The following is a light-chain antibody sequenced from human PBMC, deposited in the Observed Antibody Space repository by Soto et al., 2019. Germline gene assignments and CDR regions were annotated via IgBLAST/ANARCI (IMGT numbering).Light chain of an antibody. J-gene: IGKJ1*01. V-gene: IGKV1-9*01. Sequence: DIQLTQSPSFLSASVGDRVTITCRASQGISSYLAWYQQKPGTAPKLLIYKASTLQSGVPSRFSGGGSGTEFTLTISSLQPDDSATYYCQQYSDNWTFGRGTKV. CDR2: KAS. CDR1: QGISSY. CDR3: QQYSDNWT.